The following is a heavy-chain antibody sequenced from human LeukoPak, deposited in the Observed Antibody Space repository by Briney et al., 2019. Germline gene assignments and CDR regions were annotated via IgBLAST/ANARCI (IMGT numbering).Heavy chain of an antibody. CDR2: MNPNSGNT. CDR3: ATLRGFGPLPSSYYYYYGMDV. Sequence: GASVKVCCKASGYTFTSYDINWVRQATGQGLEWMGWMNPNSGNTGYAQKFQGRVTMTRNTSISTAYMELSSLRSEDTAVYYCATLRGFGPLPSSYYYYYGMDVWGQGTTVTVSS. V-gene: IGHV1-8*01. D-gene: IGHD3-10*01. CDR1: GYTFTSYD. J-gene: IGHJ6*02.